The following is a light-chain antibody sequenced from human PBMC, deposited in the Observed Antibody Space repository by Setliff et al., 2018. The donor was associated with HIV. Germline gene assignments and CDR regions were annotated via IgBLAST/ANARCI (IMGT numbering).Light chain of an antibody. Sequence: QSVLTQPASVSGSPGQSITISCTGTNSDVGGYNFVSWYQQHPGKAPKVMLYEVNNRPSGVSNRLSGSKSGNTASLTISGLQAEDEADYYCTSYASSSTFVFGSGTKVTV. CDR1: NSDVGGYNF. CDR3: TSYASSSTFV. CDR2: EVN. J-gene: IGLJ1*01. V-gene: IGLV2-14*01.